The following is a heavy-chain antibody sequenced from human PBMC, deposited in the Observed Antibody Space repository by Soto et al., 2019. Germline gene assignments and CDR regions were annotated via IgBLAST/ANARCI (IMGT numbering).Heavy chain of an antibody. Sequence: PGESLKISCQGSGYNFASYWISWVRQMPGKGREWMGRIDPIDSYTNYSPSFQGHVTISADKSISTAYLQWSSLKASDTAMYYCARRYCSSASCPRNYYGMDVWGQGTTVTVSS. J-gene: IGHJ6*02. V-gene: IGHV5-10-1*01. CDR3: ARRYCSSASCPRNYYGMDV. CDR2: IDPIDSYT. CDR1: GYNFASYW. D-gene: IGHD2-2*01.